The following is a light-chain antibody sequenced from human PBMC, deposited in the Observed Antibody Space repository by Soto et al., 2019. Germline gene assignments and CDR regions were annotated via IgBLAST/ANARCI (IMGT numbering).Light chain of an antibody. CDR2: GAS. CDR3: QQYNNWPWT. J-gene: IGKJ1*01. V-gene: IGKV3-15*01. Sequence: EIVFTQSPGTRPLSPGERSTLSCRASQSVSDYLAWYQQKPGQAPRILIYGASSRETGIQARFSGSGAGTEFTLTISSLQSEDFAVDYCQQYNNWPWTFGQGTKVDIK. CDR1: QSVSDY.